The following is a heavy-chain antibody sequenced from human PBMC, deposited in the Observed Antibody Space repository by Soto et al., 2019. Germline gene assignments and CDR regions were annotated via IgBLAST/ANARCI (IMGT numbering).Heavy chain of an antibody. CDR2: ISSRDRAM. J-gene: IGHJ4*01. V-gene: IGHV3-11*04. CDR1: GFTFKDYY. D-gene: IGHD1-26*01. CDR3: AREDGIVGVSSAFDF. Sequence: GGSLRLSCAASGFTFKDYYMSWIRQAPGRGLEWIAYISSRDRAMYAGSVQGRFTISRDNAKNSLFLQMNNLRAEDTALCYCAREDGIVGVSSAFDFWGHGTLVTVSS.